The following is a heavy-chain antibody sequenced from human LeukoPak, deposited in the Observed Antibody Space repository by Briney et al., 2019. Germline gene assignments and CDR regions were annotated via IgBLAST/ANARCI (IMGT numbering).Heavy chain of an antibody. Sequence: GGSLRLSCAASGFTFSSYAMSWVRQAPGKGLEWVSTIKSSSSYIYYADSVKGRFTISRDNSKNTLYLQMNSLRAEDTAVYYCAKEESSGEEGIGVVDYWGQGTLVTVSS. J-gene: IGHJ4*02. V-gene: IGHV3-23*01. CDR3: AKEESSGEEGIGVVDY. CDR1: GFTFSSYA. CDR2: IKSSSSYI. D-gene: IGHD6-19*01.